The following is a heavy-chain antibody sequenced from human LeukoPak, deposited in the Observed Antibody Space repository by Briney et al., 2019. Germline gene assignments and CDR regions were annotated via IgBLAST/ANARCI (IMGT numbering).Heavy chain of an antibody. CDR1: GYTFNAYY. CDR3: ARDRGPSYDSGIYYQYYFQY. D-gene: IGHD3-10*01. J-gene: IGHJ4*02. CDR2: INPKSGDT. V-gene: IGHV1-2*02. Sequence: ASVKVACKTFGYTFNAYYVHWMRQAPGLALEWMEWINPKSGDTEYAQNFNGRVTMTRDSSIATAYMSMNTLSPDDTAVYYCARDRGPSYDSGIYYQYYFQYWGQGTLVAVSS.